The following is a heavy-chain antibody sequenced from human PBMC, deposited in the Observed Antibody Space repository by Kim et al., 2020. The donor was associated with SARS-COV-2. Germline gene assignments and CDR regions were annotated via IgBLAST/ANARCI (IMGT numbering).Heavy chain of an antibody. CDR1: GGSFSDFY. CDR2: INHCGST. D-gene: IGHD6-25*01. J-gene: IGHJ5*02. V-gene: IGHV4-34*01. Sequence: SETLSLTCAVYGGSFSDFYWSWIRQPPGKGLEWIGEINHCGSTNYNPSLKSRVTISVDTSKNQFSLKLSSLTAADTAVYYCAGERRGRGTYAPWGQGT. CDR3: AGERRGRGTYAP.